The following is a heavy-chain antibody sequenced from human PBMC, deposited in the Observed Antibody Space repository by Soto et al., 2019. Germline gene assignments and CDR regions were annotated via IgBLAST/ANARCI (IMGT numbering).Heavy chain of an antibody. Sequence: QVQLQESGPGLVKPSGTLSLTCAVSGGSISSSNWWSWVRQPPGKGLEWIGEIYHSGSTNYNPSLTRRVTISVHKPNNPVPLKLSSVNAADTAVYYWATRIAAAETNDWYFDLWGRGTLVTVSS. J-gene: IGHJ2*01. CDR3: ATRIAAAETNDWYFDL. CDR2: IYHSGST. CDR1: GGSISSSNW. D-gene: IGHD6-13*01. V-gene: IGHV4-4*02.